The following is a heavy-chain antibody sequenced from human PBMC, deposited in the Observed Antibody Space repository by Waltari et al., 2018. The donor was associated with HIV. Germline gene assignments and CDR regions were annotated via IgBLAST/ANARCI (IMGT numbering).Heavy chain of an antibody. J-gene: IGHJ6*02. CDR3: ARTVVDAAMVDYYGMDV. D-gene: IGHD5-18*01. CDR2: IYYLRST. V-gene: IGHV4-61*01. Sequence: QVQLQESGPGLVKPSETLSLTCTVSGDAVISDNYYWTWIRQTPGKGLEYIGYIYYLRSTNYNPSLKSRVSISADTSKNQFSLNLMSVTAADTAVYYCARTVVDAAMVDYYGMDVWGQGTTVTVSS. CDR1: GDAVISDNYY.